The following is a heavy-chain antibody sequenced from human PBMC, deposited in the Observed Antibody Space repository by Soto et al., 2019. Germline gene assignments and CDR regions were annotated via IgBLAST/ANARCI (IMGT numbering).Heavy chain of an antibody. Sequence: EVQLVESGGGLVKPGGSLRLSCAASGFTFSSYSMNWVRQAPGKGLEWVSSISSSSSYIYYADSVKGRFTISRDNAXXSLYLQMNSLRAEDTAVYYCARDPSGEWELLPLDYWGQGTLVTVSS. D-gene: IGHD1-26*01. J-gene: IGHJ4*02. CDR1: GFTFSSYS. V-gene: IGHV3-21*01. CDR2: ISSSSSYI. CDR3: ARDPSGEWELLPLDY.